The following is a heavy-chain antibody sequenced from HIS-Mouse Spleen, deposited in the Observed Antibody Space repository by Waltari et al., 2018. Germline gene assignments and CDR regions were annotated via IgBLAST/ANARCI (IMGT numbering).Heavy chain of an antibody. Sequence: QLQLQESGPGLVKPSETLSLTCTFSGGSISSSSIYWGSIRHPPGKGLEWIGSIYYSGSTYYNPSLKSRVTISVDTSKNQFSLKLSSVTAADTAVYYCAREIPYSSSWYDWYFDLWGRGTLVTVSS. CDR3: AREIPYSSSWYDWYFDL. J-gene: IGHJ2*01. V-gene: IGHV4-39*07. D-gene: IGHD6-13*01. CDR2: IYYSGST. CDR1: GGSISSSSIY.